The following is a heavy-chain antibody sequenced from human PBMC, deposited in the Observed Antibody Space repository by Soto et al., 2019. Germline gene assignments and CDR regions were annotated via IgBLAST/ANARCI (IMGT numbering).Heavy chain of an antibody. V-gene: IGHV3-11*01. CDR1: GFTFSDYY. CDR2: ISSSGSTI. D-gene: IGHD2-2*01. J-gene: IGHJ6*03. Sequence: GGSLRLSCAASGFTFSDYYMSWIRQAPGKGLEWVSYISSSGSTIYYADSVKGRFTISRDNAKNSLYLQMNSLRAEDTAVYYCARDRRCSSTSCYVRSYYYYYMDVWGKGTTVTVSS. CDR3: ARDRRCSSTSCYVRSYYYYYMDV.